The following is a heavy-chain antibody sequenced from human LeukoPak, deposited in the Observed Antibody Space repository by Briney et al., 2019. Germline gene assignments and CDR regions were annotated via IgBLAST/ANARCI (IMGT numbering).Heavy chain of an antibody. J-gene: IGHJ4*02. CDR2: ISYDGSNK. Sequence: GGSLRLSCAASGFTFSSYGMHWVRQAPGKGLEWVAVISYDGSNKYYADSVKGRFTISRDNSKNTLYLQMNSLRAGDTAVYYCAREGGGYYFDYWGQGTLVTVSS. V-gene: IGHV3-30*19. CDR3: AREGGGYYFDY. CDR1: GFTFSSYG. D-gene: IGHD3-10*01.